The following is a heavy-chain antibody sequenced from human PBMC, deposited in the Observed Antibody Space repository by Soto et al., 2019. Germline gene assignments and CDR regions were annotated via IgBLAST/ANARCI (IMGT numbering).Heavy chain of an antibody. CDR2: IWYDGSNK. CDR1: GFTFSSYG. J-gene: IGHJ4*02. CDR3: ARAPTYSSSWYCNH. Sequence: QVQLVESGGGVVQPGRSLRLSCAASGFTFSSYGMHWVRQAPGKGLEWVAVIWYDGSNKYYADSVKGRFTISRDNSKNTLYLQMKSLRAEDTAVYYCARAPTYSSSWYCNHWGQGTLVTVSS. V-gene: IGHV3-33*01. D-gene: IGHD6-13*01.